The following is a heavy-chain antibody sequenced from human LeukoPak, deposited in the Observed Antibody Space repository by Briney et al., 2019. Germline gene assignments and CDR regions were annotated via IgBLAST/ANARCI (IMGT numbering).Heavy chain of an antibody. V-gene: IGHV3-23*01. CDR2: VIPSGGRT. CDR1: GFTFNNYV. D-gene: IGHD3-16*01. Sequence: GGSLRLSCEASGFTFNNYVMSWVRRAPGKGLEWVAGVIPSGGRTNYAESVKGRFTISRDNSKNTVYLQMNTLRAEDTAVYYCAKGEDGFEYYYYMDAWGKGTTVAVSS. CDR3: AKGEDGFEYYYYMDA. J-gene: IGHJ6*03.